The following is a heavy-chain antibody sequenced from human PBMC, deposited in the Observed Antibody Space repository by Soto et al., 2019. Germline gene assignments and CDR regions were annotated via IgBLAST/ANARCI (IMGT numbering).Heavy chain of an antibody. J-gene: IGHJ6*02. CDR1: GFTFSSYS. CDR3: ARDGADILTGYYYYYGMDV. D-gene: IGHD3-9*01. Sequence: EVQLVESGGGLVKPGGSLRLSCAASGFTFSSYSMNWVRQAPGKGLEWVSSISSSSSYIYYADSVKGRFTISRDNAKNSLYLQMKSLGAEDTAVYYCARDGADILTGYYYYYGMDVWGQGTTVTVSS. V-gene: IGHV3-21*01. CDR2: ISSSSSYI.